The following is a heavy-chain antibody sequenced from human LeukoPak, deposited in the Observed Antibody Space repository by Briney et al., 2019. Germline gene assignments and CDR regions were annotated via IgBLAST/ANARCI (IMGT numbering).Heavy chain of an antibody. Sequence: GGSLRLSCAASGFTFSSYAMSWVRQAPGKGLEWVSAISGSGGSTYYADSVKGRFTISRDNSKNTLYLQMNSLRAEDTAVYYCARDIYESSGYYYESYYYYGMDVWGQGTTVTVSS. V-gene: IGHV3-23*01. CDR3: ARDIYESSGYYYESYYYYGMDV. D-gene: IGHD3-22*01. CDR2: ISGSGGST. J-gene: IGHJ6*02. CDR1: GFTFSSYA.